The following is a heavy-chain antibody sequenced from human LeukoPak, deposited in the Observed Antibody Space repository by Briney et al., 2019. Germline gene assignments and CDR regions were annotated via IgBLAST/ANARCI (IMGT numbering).Heavy chain of an antibody. D-gene: IGHD3-9*01. CDR1: GYTFTGYY. CDR2: INPNSGGT. J-gene: IGHJ4*02. Sequence: ASVKVSCKASGYTFTGYYMHWVRLAPGQGLEWMGWINPNSGGTNYAQKFQGRVTMTRDTSISTAYMELSRLRSDDTAVYYCARDYDILTGYNFDYWGQGTLVTVSS. V-gene: IGHV1-2*02. CDR3: ARDYDILTGYNFDY.